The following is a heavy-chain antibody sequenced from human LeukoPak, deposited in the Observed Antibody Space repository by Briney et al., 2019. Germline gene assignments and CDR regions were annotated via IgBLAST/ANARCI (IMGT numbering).Heavy chain of an antibody. CDR1: GYSFSSYW. Sequence: GESLKISCKGSGYSFSSYWIGWVRQMPGKGLEWMGIIYPGDSDTRNSPSFQGQVTISADKSISTAYLQWSSLKASDTAMYYCARVSAPGSGSYYYYYYGMDVWGQGTTVTVSS. CDR3: ARVSAPGSGSYYYYYYGMDV. J-gene: IGHJ6*02. D-gene: IGHD3-10*01. V-gene: IGHV5-51*01. CDR2: IYPGDSDT.